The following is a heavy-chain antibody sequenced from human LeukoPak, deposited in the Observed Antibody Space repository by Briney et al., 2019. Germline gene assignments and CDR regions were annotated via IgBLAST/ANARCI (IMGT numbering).Heavy chain of an antibody. CDR1: GTSMRDARSC. D-gene: IGHD2-15*01. V-gene: IGHV4-31*02. CDR3: ATRYCSRLRCLDVSNI. CDR2: KYYSGSA. J-gene: IGHJ3*02. Sequence: SQTLSLTCDPSGTSMRDARSCPDWIRQRPGRGLEWIGYKYYSGSAKYNPSLKSRLTISIDTPENQFSLHLRAVSAADTAMSYCATRYCSRLRCLDVSNIWGQGRMVTVSS.